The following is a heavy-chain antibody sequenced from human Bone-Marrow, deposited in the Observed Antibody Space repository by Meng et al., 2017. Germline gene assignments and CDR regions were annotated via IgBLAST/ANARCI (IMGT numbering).Heavy chain of an antibody. Sequence: EVLLGGSGGGLVQPGGSLRLSLSASGFTFSSYAMSWVRQAPGKGLEWVSAISGSGGSTYYAQKFQGRVTMTRDTSTSTVYMELSSLRSEDTAVYYCAREVAAAGTSYFDYWGQGTLVTVSS. V-gene: IGHV3-23*04. J-gene: IGHJ4*02. CDR3: AREVAAAGTSYFDY. CDR1: GFTFSSYA. D-gene: IGHD6-13*01. CDR2: ISGSGGST.